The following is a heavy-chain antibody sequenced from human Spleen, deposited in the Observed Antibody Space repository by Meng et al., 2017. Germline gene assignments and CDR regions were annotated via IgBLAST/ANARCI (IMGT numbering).Heavy chain of an antibody. CDR1: GGSISSRDW. CDR3: VRNEGCSFGA. D-gene: IGHD1-1*01. Sequence: GQLQESGPGLVKPSQTLSLTCTVSGGSISSRDWWSWVRQPPGKGLEWIGEISQGSGRTNYNPSLKSRVTISLDKSKNQFSLNVNSVTAADTAVYYCVRNEGCSFGAWGQGTLVTVSS. V-gene: IGHV4-4*02. J-gene: IGHJ5*02. CDR2: ISQGSGRT.